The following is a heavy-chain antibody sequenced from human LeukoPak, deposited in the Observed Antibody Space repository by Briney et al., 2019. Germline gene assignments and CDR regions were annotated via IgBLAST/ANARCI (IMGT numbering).Heavy chain of an antibody. CDR1: GFTFSNYA. V-gene: IGHV3-23*01. CDR2: ISGSGDST. D-gene: IGHD3-16*01. CDR3: AKDHGA. Sequence: GGSLRLSCAASGFTFSNYAMSWVRQAPGKGLEWVSAISGSGDSTYYADSVKGLFSISRNNSKNTLYLQMNSLRAEDTALYYCAKDHGAWGQGTLVTVSS. J-gene: IGHJ5*02.